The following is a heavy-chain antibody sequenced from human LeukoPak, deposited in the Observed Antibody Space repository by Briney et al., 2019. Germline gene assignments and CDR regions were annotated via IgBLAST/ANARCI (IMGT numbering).Heavy chain of an antibody. CDR2: INHSGST. Sequence: PSETLSLTCAVYGGSFSDYYWSWLRQPPGKGLEWVGEINHSGSTNYNPSLKRRVTISVDTSNNQFSLKLSSVTAADTAVYYCARLDIAAALTAGYYYYYMDVWGKGTTVTISS. V-gene: IGHV4-34*01. CDR1: GGSFSDYY. CDR3: ARLDIAAALTAGYYYYYMDV. D-gene: IGHD6-13*01. J-gene: IGHJ6*03.